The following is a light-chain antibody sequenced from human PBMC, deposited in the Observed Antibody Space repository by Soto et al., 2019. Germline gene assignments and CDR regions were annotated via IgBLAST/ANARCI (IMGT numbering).Light chain of an antibody. CDR1: QSVSNY. J-gene: IGKJ2*01. CDR3: HRRSNSPQV. V-gene: IGKV3-11*01. Sequence: EIVLTQSPAALSLSPGERATLSCRASQSVSNYLAWYEQKPGQAPRLLIYDASSSSTGIPDRFSGSGSGTDFTLTISSLEPEDFAVYYGHRRSNSPQVFGQGTKLEIK. CDR2: DAS.